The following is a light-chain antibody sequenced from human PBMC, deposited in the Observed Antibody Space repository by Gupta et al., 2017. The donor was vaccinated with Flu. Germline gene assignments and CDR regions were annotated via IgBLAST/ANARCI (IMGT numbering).Light chain of an antibody. CDR2: AAS. Sequence: PSSLSASVGDRVTITCRASQGISKYLAWYQQKPGKVPKLLIYAASNLQSGVPARFSGSGSGTDFTLTISSMKAEDVATYYCQKYNRDPRTFGQGTKLEIK. CDR3: QKYNRDPRT. V-gene: IGKV1-27*01. J-gene: IGKJ1*01. CDR1: QGISKY.